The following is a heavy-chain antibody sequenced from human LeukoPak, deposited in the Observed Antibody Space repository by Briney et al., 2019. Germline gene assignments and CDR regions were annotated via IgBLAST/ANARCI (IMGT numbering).Heavy chain of an antibody. CDR2: IILIFGTA. CDR3: ARVSTSLFSGYFDY. D-gene: IGHD3-22*01. CDR1: GGTFISYA. V-gene: IGHV1-69*13. Sequence: SVKVSCKASGGTFISYAINWVRQAPGQGLEWMGGIILIFGTANYAQKFQGRVTITADESTSTAYMELSSLRSEDTAVYYCARVSTSLFSGYFDYWGQGTQVTVSS. J-gene: IGHJ4*02.